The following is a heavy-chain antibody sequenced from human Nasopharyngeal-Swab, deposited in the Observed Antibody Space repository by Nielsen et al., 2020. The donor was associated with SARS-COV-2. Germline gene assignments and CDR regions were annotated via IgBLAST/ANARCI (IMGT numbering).Heavy chain of an antibody. CDR3: AREPSMVRGPFDP. CDR2: IYYSGST. CDR1: GGSVSSGSYY. D-gene: IGHD3-10*01. Sequence: GSLRLSCTVSGGSVSSGSYYWSWIRQPPGKGLEWIGYIYYSGSTNYNPSLKSRVTISVDTSKNQFSLKLSPVTAADTAVYYCAREPSMVRGPFDPWGQGTLVTVSS. V-gene: IGHV4-61*01. J-gene: IGHJ5*02.